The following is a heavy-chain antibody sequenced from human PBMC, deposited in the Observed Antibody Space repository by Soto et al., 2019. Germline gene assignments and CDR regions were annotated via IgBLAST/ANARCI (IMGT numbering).Heavy chain of an antibody. J-gene: IGHJ6*03. D-gene: IGHD2-15*01. CDR1: GYTLTELS. CDR2: FDPGDGET. CDR3: ATGGYCSGGSCYYQYYYYYMDV. Sequence: GASVKVSCKVSGYTLTELSMHWVRQAPGKGLEWMGGFDPGDGETIYAQKFQGRVTMTEDTSTDTAYMELSSLRSEDTAVYYCATGGYCSGGSCYYQYYYYYMDVWGKGTTVTVSS. V-gene: IGHV1-24*01.